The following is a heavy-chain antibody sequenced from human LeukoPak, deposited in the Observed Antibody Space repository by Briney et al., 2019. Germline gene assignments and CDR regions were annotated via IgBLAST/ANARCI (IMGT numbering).Heavy chain of an antibody. CDR2: IYYSGST. Sequence: PSETLSLTCTVSGGSISSGGYYWSWIRQHPGKGLEWIGYIYYSGSTYYNPSLKSRVTISVDTSKHQFSLKLSSVTAADTAVYLCARKDGYGDYLYSRGPGNPGTVSP. V-gene: IGHV4-31*03. CDR3: ARKDGYGDYLYS. D-gene: IGHD5-24*01. J-gene: IGHJ4*02. CDR1: GGSISSGGYY.